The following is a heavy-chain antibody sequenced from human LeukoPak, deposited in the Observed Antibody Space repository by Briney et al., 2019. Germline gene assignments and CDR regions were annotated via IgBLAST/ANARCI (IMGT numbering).Heavy chain of an antibody. CDR3: TTDIHVRRVITPPFDY. V-gene: IGHV1-24*01. Sequence: ASVNVSCKVSGYTLPELSMHWVRQSPGKGLEWRGGFDPEDGETIYAQKFQGRVTMNDDTSTDTAYMELSSLRSEDTAVYYCTTDIHVRRVITPPFDYWGQGTLVTVSS. CDR2: FDPEDGET. D-gene: IGHD3-10*01. CDR1: GYTLPELS. J-gene: IGHJ4*02.